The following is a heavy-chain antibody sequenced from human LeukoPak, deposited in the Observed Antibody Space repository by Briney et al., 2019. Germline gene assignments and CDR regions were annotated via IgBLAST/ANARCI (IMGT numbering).Heavy chain of an antibody. CDR1: GFTFSSYA. Sequence: GGSLRLSCAASGFTFSSYAMSWVRQAPGKGLEWVSAISGSGGSTYYADSVKGRFTISRDNSKNTLFLHMNSLRAEDTAVYSCAKGYYGSGSYGWFDYWGQGTLVTVSS. V-gene: IGHV3-23*01. D-gene: IGHD3-10*01. J-gene: IGHJ4*02. CDR3: AKGYYGSGSYGWFDY. CDR2: ISGSGGST.